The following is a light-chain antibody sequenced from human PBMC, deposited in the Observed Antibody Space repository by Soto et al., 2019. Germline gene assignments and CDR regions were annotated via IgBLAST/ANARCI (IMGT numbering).Light chain of an antibody. CDR2: SAS. J-gene: IGKJ1*01. CDR1: QTVTGNY. CDR3: QQYGSSGT. Sequence: EIVLTQSPGTLSLSPGDRATLSCRASQTVTGNYLAWYHQKPGQAPRLLIHSASSRATGIPDRFSGSASGTDFTLTISRVEPEDFAVYYCQQYGSSGTFGQGTKVDIK. V-gene: IGKV3-20*01.